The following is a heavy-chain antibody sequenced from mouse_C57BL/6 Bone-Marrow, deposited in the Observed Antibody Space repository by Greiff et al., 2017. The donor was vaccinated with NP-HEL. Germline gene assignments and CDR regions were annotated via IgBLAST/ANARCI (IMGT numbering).Heavy chain of an antibody. CDR3: ARISSGFAY. D-gene: IGHD1-1*01. Sequence: VQLQQSGPVLVKPGASVKMSCKASGYTFTDYYMNWVKQSHGKSLEWIGVINPYNGGTSYNQKFKGKATLTVNKSSSTAYMELNSLTSEDSAVYYCARISSGFAYWGQRTLVTVSA. CDR1: GYTFTDYY. CDR2: INPYNGGT. J-gene: IGHJ3*01. V-gene: IGHV1-19*01.